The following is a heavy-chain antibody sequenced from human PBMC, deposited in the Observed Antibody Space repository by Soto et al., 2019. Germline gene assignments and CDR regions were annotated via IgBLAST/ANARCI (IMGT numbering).Heavy chain of an antibody. CDR3: ARGHSTDCSNGVCSFFYNHEMDV. CDR2: INPKSGGT. D-gene: IGHD2-8*01. J-gene: IGHJ6*01. CDR1: GYSFTDYH. V-gene: IGHV1-2*04. Sequence: ASVKVSFKASGYSFTDYHIHWVRQAPGQGLEWLGRINPKSGGTSTAQKFQGWVTMTRDRSISTVYMELTGLRSDDTAVYFCARGHSTDCSNGVCSFFYNHEMDVWGQGTTVTSPQ.